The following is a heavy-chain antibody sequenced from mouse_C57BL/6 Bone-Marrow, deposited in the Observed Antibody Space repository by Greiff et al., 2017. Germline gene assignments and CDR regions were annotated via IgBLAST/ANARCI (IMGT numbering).Heavy chain of an antibody. J-gene: IGHJ3*01. CDR2: IYPRSGNT. D-gene: IGHD1-1*01. V-gene: IGHV1-81*01. CDR1: GYTFTSYG. Sequence: QVQLQQSGAELARPGASVKLSCKASGYTFTSYGISWVKQRTGQGLEWIGEIYPRSGNTYYNEKFKGKATLTADKSSSTAYMELRSLTSEDSAVYFCARTSTTVVAGDWFAYWCQGTLVTVSA. CDR3: ARTSTTVVAGDWFAY.